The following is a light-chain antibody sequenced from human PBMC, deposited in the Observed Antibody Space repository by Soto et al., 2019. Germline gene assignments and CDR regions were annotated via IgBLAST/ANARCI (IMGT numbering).Light chain of an antibody. Sequence: VLTQSPATLSLSPGERATLSCRASQNVSPTYLAWYQQQPGQAPRLLIYGASTRATGFPDRFSGSGSGTDFTLVISRLEPEDFALYYCQHYDKSPMWTFGQGTKVE. CDR3: QHYDKSPMWT. CDR1: QNVSPTY. CDR2: GAS. J-gene: IGKJ1*01. V-gene: IGKV3-20*01.